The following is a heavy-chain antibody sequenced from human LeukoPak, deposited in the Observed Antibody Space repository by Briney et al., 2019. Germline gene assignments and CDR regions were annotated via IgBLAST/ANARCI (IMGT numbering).Heavy chain of an antibody. J-gene: IGHJ5*02. D-gene: IGHD6-19*01. V-gene: IGHV3-48*02. CDR1: GLTFSSYS. Sequence: PGGSLRLSCAASGLTFSSYSMNWVCQAPGKGLEWVSYISSSSSIISYADSVKGRFTISRDNAKNSLYLQMNSLRDEDTAVYYCARTVIAVAANWFDPWGQGTLVTVSS. CDR3: ARTVIAVAANWFDP. CDR2: ISSSSSII.